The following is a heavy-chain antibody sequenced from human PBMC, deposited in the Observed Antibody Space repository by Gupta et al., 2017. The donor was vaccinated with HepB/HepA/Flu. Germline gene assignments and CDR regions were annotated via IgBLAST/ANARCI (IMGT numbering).Heavy chain of an antibody. D-gene: IGHD4-23*01. CDR2: IYYSGST. CDR3: ARHGGTTVVTPSPNWFDP. Sequence: QLQLQESGPGLVKPSETLSLTCTVSGGSISSSSYYWGWIRQPPGKGLEWIGSIYYSGSTYYNPSLKSRVTISVDTSKNQFSLKLSSVTAADTAVYYCARHGGTTVVTPSPNWFDPWGQGTLVTVSS. V-gene: IGHV4-39*01. J-gene: IGHJ5*02. CDR1: GGSISSSSYY.